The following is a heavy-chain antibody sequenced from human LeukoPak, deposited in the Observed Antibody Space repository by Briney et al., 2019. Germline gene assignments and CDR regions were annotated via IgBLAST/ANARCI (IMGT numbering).Heavy chain of an antibody. D-gene: IGHD6-13*01. J-gene: IGHJ4*02. Sequence: KPSETLSLTCTVSGGSISSYFWGLIRQPPGKGLEWVWYIYYNGSTSYSPSLKSRVTISLDTSRKRFSLNLSSLTAADTAVYFCARFSAAPVYYFDSWGQGTLVTVSS. V-gene: IGHV4-59*01. CDR2: IYYNGST. CDR1: GGSISSYF. CDR3: ARFSAAPVYYFDS.